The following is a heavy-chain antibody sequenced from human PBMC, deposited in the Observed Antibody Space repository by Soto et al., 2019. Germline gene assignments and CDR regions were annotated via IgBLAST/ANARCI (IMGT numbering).Heavy chain of an antibody. D-gene: IGHD3-22*01. J-gene: IGHJ4*02. Sequence: PGGSLRLSCASSGVTVSSNYMSLVRQAPGKGLEWVSVIYSGGSTYYADSVKGRFTISRDNSKNTLYLQMNSLRAEDTAVYYCARDSIVVSPYWGQGTLVTVSS. V-gene: IGHV3-66*01. CDR3: ARDSIVVSPY. CDR2: IYSGGST. CDR1: GVTVSSNY.